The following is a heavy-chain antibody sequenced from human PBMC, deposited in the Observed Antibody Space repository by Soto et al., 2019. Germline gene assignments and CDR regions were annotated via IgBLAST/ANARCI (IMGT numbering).Heavy chain of an antibody. J-gene: IGHJ4*02. CDR3: ARGGFSRAPFDY. CDR1: GGSISSGGYY. CDR2: TYYSGST. D-gene: IGHD3-3*01. V-gene: IGHV4-31*03. Sequence: PSETLSLTCTVSGGSISSGGYYWSWIRQHPGKGLEWIGYTYYSGSTYYNPSLKSRVTISVDTSKNQFSLKLSSVTAADTAVYYCARGGFSRAPFDYWGQGTLVTVSS.